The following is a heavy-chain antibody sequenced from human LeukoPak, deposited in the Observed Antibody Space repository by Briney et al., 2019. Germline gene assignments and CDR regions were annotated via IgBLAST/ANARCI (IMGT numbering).Heavy chain of an antibody. D-gene: IGHD2-15*01. CDR2: IIPIFGTA. CDR3: ASGANNVAATNLDY. Sequence: SVKVSCKASGGTFSSYAISWVRQAPGQGLEWMGGIIPIFGTANYAQKFQGRVTITTDESTSTAYMERSSLRSEDTAVYYCASGANNVAATNLDYWGQGTLVTVSS. J-gene: IGHJ4*02. V-gene: IGHV1-69*05. CDR1: GGTFSSYA.